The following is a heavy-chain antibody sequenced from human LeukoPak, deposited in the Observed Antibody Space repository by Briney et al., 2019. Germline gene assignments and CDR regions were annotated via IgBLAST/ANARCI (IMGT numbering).Heavy chain of an antibody. CDR2: INTDGREK. D-gene: IGHD3-9*01. CDR1: GFTFSHYW. Sequence: PGGSLRLSCAASGFTFSHYWMRWVRQPPGKGLEWVANINTDGREKHYVDSVKGRFIISRDNAENSLSLQMNSLRAEDTAIYYCGRDDWGPAEYWGQGTLVTVSS. CDR3: GRDDWGPAEY. V-gene: IGHV3-7*01. J-gene: IGHJ4*02.